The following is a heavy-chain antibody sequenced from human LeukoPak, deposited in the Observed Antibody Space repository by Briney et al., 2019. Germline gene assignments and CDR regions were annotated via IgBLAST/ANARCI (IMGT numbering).Heavy chain of an antibody. J-gene: IGHJ4*02. Sequence: GGSLRLSCAASGFIFSSYNMNWVRQVPGKGLEWVSSIRSSSNNVSYGDSMKGRFTISRDNAKNSLYLQMNSLRAEDTAVYYCARARDSSWDYWGQGTLVTVSS. V-gene: IGHV3-21*01. CDR2: IRSSSNNV. CDR3: ARARDSSWDY. D-gene: IGHD6-13*01. CDR1: GFIFSSYN.